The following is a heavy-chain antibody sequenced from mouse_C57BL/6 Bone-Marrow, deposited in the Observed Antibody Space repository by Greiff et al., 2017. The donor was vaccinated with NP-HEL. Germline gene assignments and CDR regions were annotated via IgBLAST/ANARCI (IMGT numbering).Heavy chain of an antibody. CDR3: ARDYALRGYFDV. D-gene: IGHD1-1*01. CDR2: LSDGGSYT. J-gene: IGHJ1*03. Sequence: EVKLVESGGGLVKPGGSLKLSCAASGFTFSSYAMSWVRQTPEKRLEWVATLSDGGSYTYYPDNVKGRFTISRDNAKNNLYLQMSHLKSEDTAMYYCARDYALRGYFDVWGTGTTVTVSS. V-gene: IGHV5-4*01. CDR1: GFTFSSYA.